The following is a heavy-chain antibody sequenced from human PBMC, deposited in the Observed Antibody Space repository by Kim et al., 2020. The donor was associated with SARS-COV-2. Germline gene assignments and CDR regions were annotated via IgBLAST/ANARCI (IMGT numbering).Heavy chain of an antibody. V-gene: IGHV4-4*02. Sequence: SDTLSLTCAVSGGSISSSNWWSWVRQPPGKGLEWIGEIYHSGSTNYNPSLKSRVTISVDKSKNQFSLKLSSVTAADTAVYYWARERWDGMVQGVTDYWGQGTLVTVSS. CDR2: IYHSGST. CDR1: GGSISSSNW. D-gene: IGHD3-10*01. CDR3: ARERWDGMVQGVTDY. J-gene: IGHJ4*02.